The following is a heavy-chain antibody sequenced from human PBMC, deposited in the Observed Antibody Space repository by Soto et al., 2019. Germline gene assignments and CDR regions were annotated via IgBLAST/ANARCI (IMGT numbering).Heavy chain of an antibody. D-gene: IGHD2-15*01. V-gene: IGHV1-2*02. J-gene: IGHJ5*02. CDR2: INPNSGGT. CDR1: GCTSTGYY. Sequence: AASVKVSCKASGCTSTGYYMHWVRQAPGQGLEWMGWINPNSGGTNYAQKFQGRVTMTRDTSISTAYMELSRLRSDDTAVYYCARAGIGCSGGSCYFNWFDPWGQGTLVTVSS. CDR3: ARAGIGCSGGSCYFNWFDP.